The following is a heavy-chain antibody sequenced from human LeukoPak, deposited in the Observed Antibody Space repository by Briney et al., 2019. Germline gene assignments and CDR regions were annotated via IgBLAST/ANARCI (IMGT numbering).Heavy chain of an antibody. V-gene: IGHV1-2*02. D-gene: IGHD5-18*01. CDR2: MNPNSGGK. J-gene: IGHJ3*02. Sequence: GASVKLSCEACVYTFTSYDIIWVRQATGQGLEWRAWMNPNSGGKNYAQKFQGRVTMTRDTSISTAYMELSRLRSDDTAVYYCARTNSWIQLWFTVGDAFDIWGQGTMVTVSS. CDR3: ARTNSWIQLWFTVGDAFDI. CDR1: VYTFTSYD.